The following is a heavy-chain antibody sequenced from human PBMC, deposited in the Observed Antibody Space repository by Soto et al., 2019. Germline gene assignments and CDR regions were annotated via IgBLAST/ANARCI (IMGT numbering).Heavy chain of an antibody. Sequence: QVQLVQSGAEVKKPGASVKISCKASGYTFTSHAMHWVRQAPGQRLEWMGWINPGNGQTEYSQKFQGSVTITRDTSASKAYMELSTLTSEDTAVYFCAREQQAVEVNGCDDWGQGTLVTVSA. CDR2: INPGNGQT. CDR3: AREQQAVEVNGCDD. CDR1: GYTFTSHA. V-gene: IGHV1-3*01. J-gene: IGHJ4*02. D-gene: IGHD6-13*01.